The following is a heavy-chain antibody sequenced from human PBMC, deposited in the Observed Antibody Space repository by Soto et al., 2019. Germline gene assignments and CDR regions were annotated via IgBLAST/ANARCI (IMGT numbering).Heavy chain of an antibody. Sequence: HPGGSLRLSCAASGFTFSSYAMSWVRQAPGKGLEWVSAISGSGGSTYYADSVKGRFTISRDNSKNTLYLQMNSLRAEDTAVYYCAKNVLRFLEWLFSGGEFDPWGQGTLVTVSS. J-gene: IGHJ5*02. CDR3: AKNVLRFLEWLFSGGEFDP. V-gene: IGHV3-23*01. CDR2: ISGSGGST. D-gene: IGHD3-3*01. CDR1: GFTFSSYA.